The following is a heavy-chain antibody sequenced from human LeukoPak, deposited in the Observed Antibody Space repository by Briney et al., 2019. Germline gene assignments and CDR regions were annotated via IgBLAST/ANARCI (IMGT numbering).Heavy chain of an antibody. Sequence: GGSLRLSCAASGFTFSSYAMSWVRQAPGKGLEWVSAISGGGGSTYYADSVKGRFTISRDNSKNTLYLQMNSLRAEDTAVYYCAKDERYYDFWSGYYLPNAFDIWGQGTMVTVSS. CDR2: ISGGGGST. D-gene: IGHD3-3*01. J-gene: IGHJ3*02. CDR3: AKDERYYDFWSGYYLPNAFDI. V-gene: IGHV3-23*01. CDR1: GFTFSSYA.